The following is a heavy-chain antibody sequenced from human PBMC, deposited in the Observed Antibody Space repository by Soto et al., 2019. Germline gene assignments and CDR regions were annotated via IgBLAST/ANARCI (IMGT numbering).Heavy chain of an antibody. Sequence: ASVKVSCKASGGTSSSSAISWVRQAPGQGLEWMGGIIPIFGTVNYAQKFQGRVTITADESTSTAYMELSSLRSEDTAVYYCAIYDSSGYYSLDHAFDIWGQGTMVTVSS. V-gene: IGHV1-69*13. J-gene: IGHJ3*02. CDR3: AIYDSSGYYSLDHAFDI. CDR1: GGTSSSSA. CDR2: IIPIFGTV. D-gene: IGHD3-22*01.